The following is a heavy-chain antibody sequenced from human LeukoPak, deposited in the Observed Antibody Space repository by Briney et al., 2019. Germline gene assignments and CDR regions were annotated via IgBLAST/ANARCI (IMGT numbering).Heavy chain of an antibody. CDR2: INPNSGGT. V-gene: IGHV1-2*02. D-gene: IGHD3-10*01. CDR3: ARVAGYYGSGSNYFDY. CDR1: GYTFTGYY. Sequence: ASVKVSCKASGYTFTGYYMHWVRQAPGQGLEWMGWINPNSGGTNYAQKFQGRVTMTRDTSVSTAYMELSRLRSDDTAVYYCARVAGYYGSGSNYFDYWGQGTLVTVSS. J-gene: IGHJ4*02.